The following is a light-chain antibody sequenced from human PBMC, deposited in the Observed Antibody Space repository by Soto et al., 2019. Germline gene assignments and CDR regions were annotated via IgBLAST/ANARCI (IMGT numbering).Light chain of an antibody. J-gene: IGKJ3*01. CDR2: AAS. Sequence: DIQMTQSPSSLSASVGDRVTITCRARQSISSYLNWYQQKPGKAPNLLIYAASSLQSGVPSRFSGSGSGTEFNRTISSLQPEDFATYYSQQSYSTPGPFTFGPGTKVDIK. CDR3: QQSYSTPGPFT. CDR1: QSISSY. V-gene: IGKV1-39*01.